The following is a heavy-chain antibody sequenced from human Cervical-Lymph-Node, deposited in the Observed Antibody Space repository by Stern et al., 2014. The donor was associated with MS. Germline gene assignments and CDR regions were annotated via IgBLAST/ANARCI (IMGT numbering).Heavy chain of an antibody. Sequence: EVQLVESGGGLVQTGGSLRLSCAASRFTFSSYSMNWVRQAPGKGLEWVSYISGYSSTIYYADSVEGRFTISRDNAKNSLYLQMNSLRAEDTAVYYCAKVGGYCSSTSCSDGMDVWGQGTTVTVSS. CDR3: AKVGGYCSSTSCSDGMDV. V-gene: IGHV3-48*01. D-gene: IGHD2-2*01. CDR2: ISGYSSTI. CDR1: RFTFSSYS. J-gene: IGHJ6*02.